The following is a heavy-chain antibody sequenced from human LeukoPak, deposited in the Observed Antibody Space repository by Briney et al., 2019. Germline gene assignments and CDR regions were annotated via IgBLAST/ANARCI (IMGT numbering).Heavy chain of an antibody. D-gene: IGHD6-19*01. CDR1: GFTFNHYA. Sequence: PGGSLRLSCAASGFTFNHYAMNWVRQAPGKGLEWVSAISGSGSGTNYADSVKGRFTISRDTSNNTLYLQMNSLRVEDTAIYYCAKSRSAEPVAASNYWGQGTLVTVSS. CDR3: AKSRSAEPVAASNY. CDR2: ISGSGSGT. J-gene: IGHJ4*02. V-gene: IGHV3-23*01.